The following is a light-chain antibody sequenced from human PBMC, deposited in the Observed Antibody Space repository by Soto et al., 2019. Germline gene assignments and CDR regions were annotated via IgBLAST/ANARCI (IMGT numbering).Light chain of an antibody. CDR1: DNDVGRYDY. J-gene: IGLJ2*01. V-gene: IGLV2-8*01. Sequence: QSALTQPPSASGSPGMSVTLSCSGTDNDVGRYDYVSWYQQHPGKAPKRLIYEVSKRPSGVPDRFSASKSGNTASLTGCGLQGEDECDYYCMSYVGGNSVAFGGGTKLTVL. CDR2: EVS. CDR3: MSYVGGNSVA.